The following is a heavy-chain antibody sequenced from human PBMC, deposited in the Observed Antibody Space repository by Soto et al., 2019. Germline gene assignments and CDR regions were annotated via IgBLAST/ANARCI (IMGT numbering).Heavy chain of an antibody. V-gene: IGHV3-23*01. CDR2: ISGSGGYT. Sequence: RLSCGASGFTFFAYAMTWVRQAPGKGLEWVSTISGSGGYTYYADSVKGRFTISRDSSKNTLYLQINNLRAEDTAIYYCAKDSPPTFPCMDVWGPGYTVTVYS. J-gene: IGHJ6*02. CDR1: GFTFFAYA. CDR3: AKDSPPTFPCMDV.